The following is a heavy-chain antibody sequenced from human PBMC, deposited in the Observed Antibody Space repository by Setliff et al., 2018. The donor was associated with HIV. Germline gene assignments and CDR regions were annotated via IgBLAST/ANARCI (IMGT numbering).Heavy chain of an antibody. V-gene: IGHV3-53*01. J-gene: IGHJ4*02. CDR1: GFTVSDNY. CDR2: IYTGGTT. CDR3: AKGSGFYDY. D-gene: IGHD3-22*01. Sequence: GGSLRLSCAISGFTVSDNYMTWVRQTPGEGLEWVSLIYTGGTTYYADSVKGRFTISRDSSENTLYPQMDSLRVEDTAVYYCAKGSGFYDYWGQGTLVTVSS.